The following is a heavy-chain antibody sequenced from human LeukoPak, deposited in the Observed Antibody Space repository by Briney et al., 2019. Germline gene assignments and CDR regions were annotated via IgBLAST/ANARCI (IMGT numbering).Heavy chain of an antibody. CDR3: ARMRGDIVVVVAATASAFDI. Sequence: PSETLSLTCTVSVGSISSSSYYWGWIRPPPGKGLEWIGSIYYSGSTYYNPSLKSRVTISVDTSKNQFSLKLSSVTAADTAVYYCARMRGDIVVVVAATASAFDIWGQGTMVTVSS. D-gene: IGHD2-15*01. V-gene: IGHV4-39*01. CDR1: VGSISSSSYY. CDR2: IYYSGST. J-gene: IGHJ3*02.